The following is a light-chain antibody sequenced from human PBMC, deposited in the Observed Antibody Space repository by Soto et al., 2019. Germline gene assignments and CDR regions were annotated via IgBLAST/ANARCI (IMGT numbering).Light chain of an antibody. V-gene: IGKV3-15*01. Sequence: EIVMTQSPATLSVSTGERVTLSCRASQSVSNNLAWYQQKPGQAPRLLIYGASTRATGIPARFSGSGSGTEFTLTISSLQSEDLAVYYCQQYYNWPWTFGQGTKVDI. CDR3: QQYYNWPWT. J-gene: IGKJ1*01. CDR1: QSVSNN. CDR2: GAS.